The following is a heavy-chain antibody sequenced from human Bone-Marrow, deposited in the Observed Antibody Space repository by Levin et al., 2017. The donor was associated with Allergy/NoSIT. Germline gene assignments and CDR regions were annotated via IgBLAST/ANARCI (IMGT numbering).Heavy chain of an antibody. CDR1: GFTVGTNY. V-gene: IGHV3-66*01. Sequence: GGSLRLSCAASGFTVGTNYVAWVRQAPGKGLDWISVIYSGGGTYYADSVKGRFTISRDKSKNTVYLQMNSLRVEDTAVYYCSSAPGFSDYWGQGTLVTVSS. CDR2: IYSGGGT. CDR3: SSAPGFSDY. J-gene: IGHJ4*02.